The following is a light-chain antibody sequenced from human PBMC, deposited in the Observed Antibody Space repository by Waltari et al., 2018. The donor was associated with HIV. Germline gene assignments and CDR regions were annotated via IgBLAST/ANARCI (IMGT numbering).Light chain of an antibody. V-gene: IGLV1-44*01. CDR1: SSHISRNP. Sequence: QSGLTQPPSASATPGQRVTISCSGSSSHISRNPITWYQQVPGTAPKLLIYTNTQRPSGVPDRFSGSKSGSSASLAISGLQSEDEADYYCAAWDDSLNGWVFGGGTKLTVL. CDR2: TNT. J-gene: IGLJ3*02. CDR3: AAWDDSLNGWV.